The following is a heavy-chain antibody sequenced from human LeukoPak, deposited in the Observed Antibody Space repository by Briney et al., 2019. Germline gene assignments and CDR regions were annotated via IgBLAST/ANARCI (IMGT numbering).Heavy chain of an antibody. CDR1: GYSFTSYW. D-gene: IGHD3-22*01. J-gene: IGHJ5*02. CDR3: ATSSYYDSSGPLGWFDP. Sequence: GESLKISCKGSGYSFTSYWIGWVRQMPGKGLEWMGIIYPGDSDTRYSPSFQGQVTISADKSISTAYLQWSSLKASDTAMYYCATSSYYDSSGPLGWFDPWGQGTLVTVSP. V-gene: IGHV5-51*01. CDR2: IYPGDSDT.